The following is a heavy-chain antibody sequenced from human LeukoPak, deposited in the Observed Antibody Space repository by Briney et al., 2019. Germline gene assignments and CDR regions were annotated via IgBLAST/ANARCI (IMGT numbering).Heavy chain of an antibody. CDR2: IWYDGSNK. CDR3: ARELPPVVNYRFDH. V-gene: IGHV3-33*01. D-gene: IGHD1-7*01. J-gene: IGHJ5*02. Sequence: GGSLRLSCAASGFTFNSYGMHWVRQAPGKGLEWVAVIWYDGSNKYCADSVKGRFTISRDNSKNTLYLQINSLRAEDTAMYYCARELPPVVNYRFDHWGQGTLVTVSS. CDR1: GFTFNSYG.